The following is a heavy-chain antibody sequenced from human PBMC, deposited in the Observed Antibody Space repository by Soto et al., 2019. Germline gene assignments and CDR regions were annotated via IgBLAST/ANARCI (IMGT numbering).Heavy chain of an antibody. D-gene: IGHD6-6*01. V-gene: IGHV1-24*01. J-gene: IGHJ6*02. CDR2: FDPEDGET. Sequence: ASVKVSCKVSGYTLTELSMHWVRQAPGKGLEWMGGFDPEDGETIYAQKFPGRVTMTEDTSTDTAYMELSSLRSEDTAVYYCATRGGAARPHFNYYYGMDVWGQGTTVTVSS. CDR1: GYTLTELS. CDR3: ATRGGAARPHFNYYYGMDV.